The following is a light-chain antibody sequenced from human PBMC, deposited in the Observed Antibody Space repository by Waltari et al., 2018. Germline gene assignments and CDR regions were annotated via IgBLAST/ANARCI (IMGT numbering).Light chain of an antibody. J-gene: IGKJ4*01. CDR1: QSVLYSSNNKNY. CDR2: WAS. Sequence: DIVMTQSPDPLAVSPGERATINCNSSQSVLYSSNNKNYLAWYQQKPGQPPKLLIYWASTRESGVPDRFSGSGSGTDFTLTISSLQAEDVAVYYCQQYYTAPLNFGGGTKVEIK. V-gene: IGKV4-1*01. CDR3: QQYYTAPLN.